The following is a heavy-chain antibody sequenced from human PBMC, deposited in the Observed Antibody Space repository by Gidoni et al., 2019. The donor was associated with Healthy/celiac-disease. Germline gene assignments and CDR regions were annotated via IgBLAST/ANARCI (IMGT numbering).Heavy chain of an antibody. V-gene: IGHV3-33*01. D-gene: IGHD3-10*01. CDR3: ARAGGSGSLYYFDY. CDR2: IWYDGSNK. J-gene: IGHJ4*02. Sequence: LEWVAVIWYDGSNKYYADSVKGRFTISRDNSKNTLYLQMNSLRAEDTAVYYCARAGGSGSLYYFDYWGQGTLVTVSS.